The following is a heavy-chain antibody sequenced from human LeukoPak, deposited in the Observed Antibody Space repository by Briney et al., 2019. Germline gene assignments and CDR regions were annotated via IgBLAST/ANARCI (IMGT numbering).Heavy chain of an antibody. CDR1: GFRFSTYW. D-gene: IGHD6-19*01. CDR3: AKDRDYSGGWYQADY. V-gene: IGHV3-74*01. Sequence: GGSLRLSCAASGFRFSTYWMHWVRQAPGKGLVWVSRINSDGISTNYADSVKGRFTISRDNSKNTLYLQMNSLRAEDTAVYYCAKDRDYSGGWYQADYWGQGTLVTVSS. J-gene: IGHJ4*02. CDR2: INSDGIST.